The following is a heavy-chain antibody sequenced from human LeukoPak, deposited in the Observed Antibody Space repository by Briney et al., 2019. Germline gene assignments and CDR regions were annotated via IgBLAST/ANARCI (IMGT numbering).Heavy chain of an antibody. D-gene: IGHD3-16*01. Sequence: GGSLRLSCAASGFTFSNDWMHWVRQVQGKGLVWVSRINGDGSSTNYADSVKGRFTISRDNAKNTVNLQMNSLRAEDTAVYYCARDWFGIESWGQGTLVTVSS. CDR2: INGDGSST. V-gene: IGHV3-74*01. J-gene: IGHJ4*02. CDR1: GFTFSNDW. CDR3: ARDWFGIES.